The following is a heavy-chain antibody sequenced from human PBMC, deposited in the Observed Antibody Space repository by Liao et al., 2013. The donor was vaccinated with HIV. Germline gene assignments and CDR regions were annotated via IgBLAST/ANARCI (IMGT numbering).Heavy chain of an antibody. J-gene: IGHJ4*02. CDR1: GGSIRNYY. D-gene: IGHD3-10*01. CDR3: ARELRGNKVPFHYFDS. CDR2: IYYTGTT. Sequence: QVQLQESGPGLVKPSETLSLTCTVSGGSIRNYYWTWIRQPPGKGLEWIGYIYYTGTTYYSSSLRSRVTISVDTSKNHFSLKMTSVTAADTAVYFCARELRGNKVPFHYFDSWGQGALVTVAS. V-gene: IGHV4-59*12.